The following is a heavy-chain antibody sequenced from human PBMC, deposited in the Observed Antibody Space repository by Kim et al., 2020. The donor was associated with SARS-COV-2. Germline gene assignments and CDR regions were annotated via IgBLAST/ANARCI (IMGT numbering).Heavy chain of an antibody. CDR1: GYTFTGYY. CDR3: ASLPTPVAGNPYYYGMDV. CDR2: INPNSGGT. D-gene: IGHD6-19*01. J-gene: IGHJ6*02. Sequence: ASVKVSCKASGYTFTGYYMHWVRQAPGQGLEWMGRINPNSGGTNYAQKFQGRVTMTRDTSISTAYMELSRLRSDDTAVYYCASLPTPVAGNPYYYGMDVWGQGTTVTVSS. V-gene: IGHV1-2*06.